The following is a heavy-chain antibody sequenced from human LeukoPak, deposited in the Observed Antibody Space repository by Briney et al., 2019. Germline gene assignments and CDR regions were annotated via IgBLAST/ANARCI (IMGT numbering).Heavy chain of an antibody. V-gene: IGHV3-7*03. J-gene: IGHJ4*02. CDR3: AREYSSSSYPNDY. Sequence: GGSLRLSCAASGFTFSSYWMSWVRQAPGKGLEWVANIKQDGSEKYYVDSVKGRFTISRDNAKNSLYLQMNSLRAEDTAVYYCAREYSSSSYPNDYWGQGTLVTASS. CDR1: GFTFSSYW. CDR2: IKQDGSEK. D-gene: IGHD6-6*01.